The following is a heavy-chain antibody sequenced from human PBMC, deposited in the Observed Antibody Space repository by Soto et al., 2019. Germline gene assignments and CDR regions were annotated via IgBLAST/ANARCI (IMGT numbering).Heavy chain of an antibody. CDR1: GGSISSSNW. V-gene: IGHV4-4*02. Sequence: QVQLQESGPGLVKPSGTLSLTCAVSGGSISSSNWWSWVRQPPGKGLEWIGEIYHSGSTNYNPSPKSRVIIAVDKSQDQFSLKLNSVTAADTAVYYCARSTRSGTTFAYWGRGTLVTVSS. D-gene: IGHD2-2*01. CDR2: IYHSGST. CDR3: ARSTRSGTTFAY. J-gene: IGHJ4*02.